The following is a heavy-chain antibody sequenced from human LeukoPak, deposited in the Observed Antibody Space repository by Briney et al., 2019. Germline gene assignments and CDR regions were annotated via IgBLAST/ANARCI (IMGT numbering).Heavy chain of an antibody. CDR2: IWDDGSNK. J-gene: IGHJ6*02. CDR3: ARGPQGWELPVARFYYGMDV. CDR1: GFPFSSYG. D-gene: IGHD1-26*01. Sequence: GGSLRLSCAASGFPFSSYGMHWVRQAPGKGLEWVAVIWDDGSNKYYADSVKGRFTISRDNSKNTLYLQMNSLRAEDTAVYYCARGPQGWELPVARFYYGMDVWGQGTTVTVSS. V-gene: IGHV3-33*01.